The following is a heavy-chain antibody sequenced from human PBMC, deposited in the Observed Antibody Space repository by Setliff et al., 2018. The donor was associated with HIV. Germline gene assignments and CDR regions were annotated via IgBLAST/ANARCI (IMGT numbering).Heavy chain of an antibody. CDR2: IHKDGSEK. CDR1: GFTFTNYW. CDR3: AGSRGYFVQAD. D-gene: IGHD1-1*01. J-gene: IGHJ4*02. V-gene: IGHV3-7*01. Sequence: GGSLRLSCAASGFTFTNYWRSWVRQSPGKGLEWVANIHKDGSEKYYVDSVKGRFTISRDNTKNFLYLEMNSLRAEDTAVYYCAGSRGYFVQADWGQGTLVTVSS.